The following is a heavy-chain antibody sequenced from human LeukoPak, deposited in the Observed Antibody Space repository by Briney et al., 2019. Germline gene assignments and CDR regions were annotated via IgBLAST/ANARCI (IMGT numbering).Heavy chain of an antibody. J-gene: IGHJ1*01. CDR2: IYTSGST. V-gene: IGHV4-61*02. CDR1: GGSIRSSSYY. CDR3: AMGRQLLPGPLGYFQH. Sequence: SETLSLTCTVSGGSIRSSSYYWSWIRQPAGKGLEWIGRIYTSGSTNYNPSLKSRVTISVDTSKNQFSLKLSSVTAADTAVYYCAMGRQLLPGPLGYFQHWGQGTLVTVSS. D-gene: IGHD2-2*01.